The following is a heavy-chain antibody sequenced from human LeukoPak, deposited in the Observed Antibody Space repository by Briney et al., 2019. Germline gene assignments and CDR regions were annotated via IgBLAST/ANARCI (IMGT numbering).Heavy chain of an antibody. CDR3: ARGCPGY. CDR1: GGSYSGYY. CDR2: INHGGST. V-gene: IGHV4-34*01. J-gene: IGHJ4*02. Sequence: SETLSLTCAVYGGSYSGYYWTWIRQPPGKGLEWIGQINHGGSTTYNPSLKSRVTISVDTSKNQFSLKPTSVTTADTAVYYCARGCPGYWGQGTLVTVSS.